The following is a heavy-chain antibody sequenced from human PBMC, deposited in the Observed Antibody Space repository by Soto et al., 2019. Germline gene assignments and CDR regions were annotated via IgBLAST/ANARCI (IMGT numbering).Heavy chain of an antibody. D-gene: IGHD2-21*01. CDR2: VSGRGGSA. V-gene: IGHV3-23*01. CDR1: GFIFNNYA. Sequence: EVQLLESGGGLVQRGGSLRLSCAASGFIFNNYAMTWVRQAPGKGLEWVARVSGRGGSAYYADSVKGRLTISRDNSNNTLYLQMPNVRGEDTAVSFCVRGAGVAVVWYYDLWGRGPLVSVFS. CDR3: VRGAGVAVVWYYDL. J-gene: IGHJ2*01.